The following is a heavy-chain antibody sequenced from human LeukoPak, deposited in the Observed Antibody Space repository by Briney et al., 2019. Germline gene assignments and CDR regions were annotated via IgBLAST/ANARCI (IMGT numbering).Heavy chain of an antibody. D-gene: IGHD4-17*01. CDR2: ISWNSGSI. V-gene: IGHV3-9*01. CDR3: AKGHDYGDYYFDY. CDR1: GFTFDDYA. J-gene: IGHJ4*02. Sequence: GGSLRLSCAASGFTFDDYAMHWVRQAPGKGLEGVSGISWNSGSIGYADSVKGRFTISRDNAKNSLYLQMNSLRAEDTALYYCAKGHDYGDYYFDYWGQGTLVTVSS.